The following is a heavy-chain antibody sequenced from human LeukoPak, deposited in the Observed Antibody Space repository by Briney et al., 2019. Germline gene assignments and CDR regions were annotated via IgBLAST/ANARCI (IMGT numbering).Heavy chain of an antibody. D-gene: IGHD1-26*01. J-gene: IGHJ4*02. V-gene: IGHV3-23*01. CDR1: GFTFSSYA. CDR3: AKDMGSGSYCLDY. CDR2: ISGSGGST. Sequence: GGSLRLSCAASGFTFSSYAMSWVRQAPGKGLEWVSAISGSGGSTYYADSVKGRFTISRDNAKNSLYLQMNSLRAEDTALYYCAKDMGSGSYCLDYWGQGTLVTVSS.